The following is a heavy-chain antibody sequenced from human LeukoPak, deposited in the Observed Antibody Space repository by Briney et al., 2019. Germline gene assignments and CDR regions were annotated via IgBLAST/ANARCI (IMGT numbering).Heavy chain of an antibody. J-gene: IGHJ4*02. Sequence: ASVKVSCKASGYTFTSYGISWVRQATGQGLEWMGWMNPNSGNTGYAQKFQGRVTMTRNTSISTAYMELSSLRSEDTAVYYCARGTKLVRTYCGGDCYEGNFDYWGQGTLVTVSS. D-gene: IGHD2-21*02. CDR1: GYTFTSYG. CDR2: MNPNSGNT. CDR3: ARGTKLVRTYCGGDCYEGNFDY. V-gene: IGHV1-8*02.